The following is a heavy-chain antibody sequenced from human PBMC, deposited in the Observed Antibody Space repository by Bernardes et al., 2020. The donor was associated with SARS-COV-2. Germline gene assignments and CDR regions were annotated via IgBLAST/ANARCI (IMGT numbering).Heavy chain of an antibody. D-gene: IGHD5-18*01. V-gene: IGHV3-53*01. J-gene: IGHJ6*02. CDR1: GFTVSNNY. CDR2: LYSGDT. CDR3: ARGEYTYFNFEGTNYNLFYGLDV. Sequence: GGSLRLSCAASGFTVSNNYMTWVRQAPGKGLEWVSLLYSGDTYYADSVKGRFTISRDNSENTVYLQMNNVRAEDTAVYYCARGEYTYFNFEGTNYNLFYGLDVWGQGTKVTVSS.